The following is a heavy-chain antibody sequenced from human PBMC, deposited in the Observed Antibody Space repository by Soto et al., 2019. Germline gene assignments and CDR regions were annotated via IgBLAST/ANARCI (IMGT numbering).Heavy chain of an antibody. CDR1: GFTFSSYW. CDR3: ARLRGGAEIYYYYYYGMDV. D-gene: IGHD3-10*01. CDR2: INSDGSST. J-gene: IGHJ6*02. V-gene: IGHV3-74*01. Sequence: GGSMRLSCAASGFTFSSYWMHWVRQAPGKGLVWVSRINSDGSSTSYADSVKGRFTISRDNAKNSLYLQMNSLRAEDTAVYYCARLRGGAEIYYYYYYGMDVWGQGPTVTVSS.